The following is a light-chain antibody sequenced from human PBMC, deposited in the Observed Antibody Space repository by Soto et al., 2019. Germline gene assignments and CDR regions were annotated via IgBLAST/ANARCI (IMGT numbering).Light chain of an antibody. CDR3: SSVKRRFNLV. CDR2: EVT. Sequence: SVLTQPASVSGSPGQSIALSCTGTRSYVGASHYVSWYQQHPGKAPTLMISEVTNPPSGVSDRFSGSKSANTASLTISGRQAEDEADYYCSSVKRRFNLVSGTGTKGTV. J-gene: IGLJ1*01. V-gene: IGLV2-14*01. CDR1: RSYVGASHY.